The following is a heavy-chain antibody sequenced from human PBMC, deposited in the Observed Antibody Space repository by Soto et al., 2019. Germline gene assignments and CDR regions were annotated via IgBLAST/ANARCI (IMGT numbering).Heavy chain of an antibody. V-gene: IGHV3-66*04. D-gene: IGHD5-18*01. Sequence: EVQLVESGGGLVQPGGSLRLSCAASGVTVSSNYMSWVRQAPGKGLEWVSVIYSGGSTYYADSVKGRFTISRDNSKNTLYLQKNNLRAEDTAVYYCARHGYNYGGGSFDYWGQGTLVTVSS. CDR1: GVTVSSNY. J-gene: IGHJ4*02. CDR2: IYSGGST. CDR3: ARHGYNYGGGSFDY.